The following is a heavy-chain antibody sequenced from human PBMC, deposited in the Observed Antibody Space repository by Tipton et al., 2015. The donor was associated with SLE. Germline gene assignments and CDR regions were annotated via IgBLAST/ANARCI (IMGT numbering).Heavy chain of an antibody. CDR2: ISAYNGNT. J-gene: IGHJ4*02. D-gene: IGHD6-13*01. Sequence: QSGPEVKKPGASVKVSCKASGYTFTSYGISWVRQAPGQGLEWLGWISAYNGNTNYAQKLQGRVAMTTDTSTSTAYMELRNLRSDDTAVYYCARDPGRESSSPGFGYWGQGTLVTVSS. V-gene: IGHV1-18*01. CDR1: GYTFTSYG. CDR3: ARDPGRESSSPGFGY.